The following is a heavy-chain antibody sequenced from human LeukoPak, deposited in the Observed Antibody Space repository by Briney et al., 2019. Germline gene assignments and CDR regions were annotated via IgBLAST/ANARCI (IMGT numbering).Heavy chain of an antibody. V-gene: IGHV4-34*01. CDR2: INHSGST. Sequence: SETLSLTCAVYGGSFSGDYWSWIRQLPGKGLEWIGEINHSGSTYYNPSLKSRVTISVDTSKNQFSLKLSSVTAADTAVYYCATSSGYYDAFDIWGQGTMVTVSS. CDR1: GGSFSGDY. CDR3: ATSSGYYDAFDI. D-gene: IGHD3-22*01. J-gene: IGHJ3*02.